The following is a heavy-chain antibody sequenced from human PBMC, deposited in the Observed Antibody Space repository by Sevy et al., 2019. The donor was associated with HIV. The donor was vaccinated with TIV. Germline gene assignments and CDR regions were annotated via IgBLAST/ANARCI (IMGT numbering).Heavy chain of an antibody. J-gene: IGHJ6*02. D-gene: IGHD6-13*01. V-gene: IGHV3-23*01. CDR2: ISGSGGST. CDR1: GFTFSTYT. CDR3: AKGDSTFYGLDV. Sequence: GGSLRLSCAASGFTFSTYTMNWVRQAPGKGLEWVSVISGSGGSTYYADSVKGRFTISRDKSKNTLFLQMNSLRAEDTAVYYCAKGDSTFYGLDVWGQGTTVTVSS.